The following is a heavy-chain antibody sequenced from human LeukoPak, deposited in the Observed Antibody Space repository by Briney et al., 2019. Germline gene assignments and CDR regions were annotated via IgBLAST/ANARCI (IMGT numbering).Heavy chain of an antibody. D-gene: IGHD3-3*01. V-gene: IGHV4-38-2*02. CDR2: IYHSGST. J-gene: IGHJ4*02. Sequence: PSETLSLTCAVSGYSISSGYYWGWIRQPPGKGLEWIGSIYHSGSTYYNPSLKSRVTISVDTSKNQFSLKLSSVTAAGTAVYYCARENYDSNYFDYWGQGTLVTVSS. CDR3: ARENYDSNYFDY. CDR1: GYSISSGYY.